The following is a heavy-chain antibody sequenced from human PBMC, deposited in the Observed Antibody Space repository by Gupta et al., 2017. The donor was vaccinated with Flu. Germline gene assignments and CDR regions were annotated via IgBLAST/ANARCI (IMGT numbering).Heavy chain of an antibody. CDR2: ISYDGSNK. Sequence: QVLLVESGGGVVQPGRSLRLSCAASGFTFSRYAMHWVRQAPGKGLGWVAVISYDGSNKYYADSVKGRFTISRDNSKNTLYLQMNSLRAEDTAVYYCARDPSSTSFLRGFVDYWGQGTLVTVSS. V-gene: IGHV3-30-3*01. CDR3: ARDPSSTSFLRGFVDY. D-gene: IGHD2-2*01. CDR1: GFTFSRYA. J-gene: IGHJ4*02.